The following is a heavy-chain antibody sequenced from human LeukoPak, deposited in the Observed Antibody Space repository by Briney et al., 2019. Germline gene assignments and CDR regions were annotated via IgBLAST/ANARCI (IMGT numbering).Heavy chain of an antibody. Sequence: GESLKISCKGSGYSFTSYWIGWVRQMPGKGLEWMGIIYPGDSDTRYSPSFQGQVTISADKSISTAYLQWSSLKASDTAMYYCARQYCSGGSCYVGDWFDPWGQGTLVTVSP. CDR1: GYSFTSYW. CDR3: ARQYCSGGSCYVGDWFDP. CDR2: IYPGDSDT. V-gene: IGHV5-51*01. D-gene: IGHD2-15*01. J-gene: IGHJ5*02.